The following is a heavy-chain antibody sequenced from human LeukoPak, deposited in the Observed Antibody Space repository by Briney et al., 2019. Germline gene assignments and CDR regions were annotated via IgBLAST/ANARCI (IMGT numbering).Heavy chain of an antibody. Sequence: SETLSLTCTVSGGSMSSYSWSWIRQPPGEGLEWIGFIYYSGSTNYNPSLKSRVTISVDTSKNQFSLKVNSVTAADTAVYYCARDDAFYYDSRRRVGYFDLWGRGTLVTVSS. V-gene: IGHV4-59*12. CDR3: ARDDAFYYDSRRRVGYFDL. CDR2: IYYSGST. CDR1: GGSMSSYS. J-gene: IGHJ2*01. D-gene: IGHD3-22*01.